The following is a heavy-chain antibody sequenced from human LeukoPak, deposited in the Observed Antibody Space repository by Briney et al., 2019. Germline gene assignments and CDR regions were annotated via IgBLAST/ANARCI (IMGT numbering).Heavy chain of an antibody. V-gene: IGHV4-61*02. CDR1: GGSISSGSYY. Sequence: PSQTLSLTCTVSGGSISSGSYYWSWIRQPAGKGLEWIGRIYTSGSTNYNPSLKSRVTISVDRSKNQFSLKLSSVTAADTAVYYCASGTHWGSSSYWGQGTLVTVSS. CDR2: IYTSGST. D-gene: IGHD7-27*01. CDR3: ASGTHWGSSSY. J-gene: IGHJ4*02.